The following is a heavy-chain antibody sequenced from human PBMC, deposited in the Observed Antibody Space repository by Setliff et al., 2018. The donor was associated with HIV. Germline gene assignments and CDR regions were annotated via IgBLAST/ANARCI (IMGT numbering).Heavy chain of an antibody. CDR2: IYSSGST. D-gene: IGHD1-26*01. CDR1: GGSISSYY. CDR3: ASLLVFPAGGLFDF. V-gene: IGHV4-4*09. Sequence: SETLSLTCTVSGGSISSYYWSWIRQPPGKGLEWIGNIYSSGSTNYNPSLKSRVTISVDTSKNQFSLKLTSVTATDTAVYYCASLLVFPAGGLFDFWGHGNLVTVSS. J-gene: IGHJ4*01.